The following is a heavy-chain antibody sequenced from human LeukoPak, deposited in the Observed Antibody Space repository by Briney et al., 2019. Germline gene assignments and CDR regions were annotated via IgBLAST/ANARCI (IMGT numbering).Heavy chain of an antibody. V-gene: IGHV5-51*01. CDR2: IYPGGSDT. CDR3: ARRAYSSSWYREYYFDY. D-gene: IGHD6-13*01. CDR1: GYSFTSYW. J-gene: IGHJ4*02. Sequence: GESLKISCKGSGYSFTSYWIGWVRQMPGKGLEWMGNIYPGGSDTRYSPSFQGQVTISADKSISTAYLQWSSLKASDTAMYYCARRAYSSSWYREYYFDYWGQGTLVTVSS.